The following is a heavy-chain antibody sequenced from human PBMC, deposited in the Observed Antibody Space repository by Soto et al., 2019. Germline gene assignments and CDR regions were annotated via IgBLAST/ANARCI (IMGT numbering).Heavy chain of an antibody. J-gene: IGHJ4*02. CDR1: GYTFTSYD. V-gene: IGHV1-8*01. CDR3: ARGRGNGDCSGGSCLTLFDY. D-gene: IGHD2-15*01. Sequence: QVQLVQSGAEVKQPGASVKVSCKASGYTFTSYDINWVRQATGQGLEWMGWMNPNSGNTGYAQKFQGRVTMTRNTSTSTAYMELSSLRSEDTAVYYCARGRGNGDCSGGSCLTLFDYWGQGTLVTVSS. CDR2: MNPNSGNT.